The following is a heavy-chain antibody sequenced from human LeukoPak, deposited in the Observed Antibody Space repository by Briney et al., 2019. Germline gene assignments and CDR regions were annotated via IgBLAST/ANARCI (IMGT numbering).Heavy chain of an antibody. CDR2: IKEDGSGE. V-gene: IGHV3-7*01. CDR1: GFTFSTYW. Sequence: PGGSLRLSCAASGFTFSTYWMTWVRQAPGKGLEWVANIKEDGSGEYYVDSVKGRFTISRDNAKNSLYLQMDSLTAEDTAVYYCARDSPGYGAYVSWGQGTLVSVSS. D-gene: IGHD5-12*01. J-gene: IGHJ1*01. CDR3: ARDSPGYGAYVS.